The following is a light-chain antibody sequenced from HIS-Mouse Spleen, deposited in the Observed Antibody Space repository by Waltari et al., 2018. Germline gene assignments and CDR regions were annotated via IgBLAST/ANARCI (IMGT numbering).Light chain of an antibody. Sequence: EIVLTQSPATLSLSPVETATLSCRASQSVSSYLAWYQQKPGQAPRLLIYDASNRATGIPARFSGSGSGTDFTLTISSLEPEDFAVYYCQQRSNWPPLTFGGGTKVEIK. CDR2: DAS. J-gene: IGKJ4*01. CDR3: QQRSNWPPLT. V-gene: IGKV3-11*01. CDR1: QSVSSY.